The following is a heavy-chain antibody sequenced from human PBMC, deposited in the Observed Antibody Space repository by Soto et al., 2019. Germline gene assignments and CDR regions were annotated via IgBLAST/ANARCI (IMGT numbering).Heavy chain of an antibody. CDR1: GFTFSSYS. CDR2: ISSSSSTI. J-gene: IGHJ4*02. V-gene: IGHV3-48*02. Sequence: GGSLRLSCAASGFTFSSYSMNWVRQAPGKGLEWVSYISSSSSTIYYADSVKGRFTISRDNAKNSLYLQMNSLRDEDTAVYYCARTHSSSWSDTFFVYWGQGTLVTVSS. D-gene: IGHD6-13*01. CDR3: ARTHSSSWSDTFFVY.